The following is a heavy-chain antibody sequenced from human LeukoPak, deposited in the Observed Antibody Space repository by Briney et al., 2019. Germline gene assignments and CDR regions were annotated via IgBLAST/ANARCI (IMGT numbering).Heavy chain of an antibody. CDR2: ISSDGSNK. V-gene: IGHV3-30*18. CDR1: GFTYSRFG. Sequence: GGPLRLSCAASGFTYSRFGMHWLREAPGKGREGVGRISSDGSNKHYADSVQGRVTLYRDNSKNTLFLQMNSLRAEGTAVDYCANGYPTMSAQTLPFDSWGQGTLVTVSS. D-gene: IGHD5-24*01. CDR3: ANGYPTMSAQTLPFDS. J-gene: IGHJ4*02.